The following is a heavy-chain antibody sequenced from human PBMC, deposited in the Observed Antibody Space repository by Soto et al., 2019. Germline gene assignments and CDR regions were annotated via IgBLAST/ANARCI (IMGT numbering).Heavy chain of an antibody. J-gene: IGHJ3*02. V-gene: IGHV3-74*01. Sequence: GRSLRLSVSASVITFSSYWMHWFRQAPGKGRVWVSRINSDGISTSYADSAKGRFTISRANAKNTLYLQMNSLRGEDTAVYYCARDGYSGSYLGVFDIWGQGTMVTV. CDR1: VITFSSYW. CDR3: ARDGYSGSYLGVFDI. CDR2: INSDGIST. D-gene: IGHD1-26*01.